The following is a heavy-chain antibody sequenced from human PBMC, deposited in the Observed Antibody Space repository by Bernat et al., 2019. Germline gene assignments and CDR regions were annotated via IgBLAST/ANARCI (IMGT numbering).Heavy chain of an antibody. Sequence: EVQLVESGGGLIQPGGSLRLSCAASGFSVSSYYMSWVRQAPGKGLEWVSLIYSGGRTYYADSGQGRFTISRDNSKNTLYLQMNSLRAEDTALYYCARVAYGSGSYYNINWFDPWGQGTLVTVSS. V-gene: IGHV3-53*01. D-gene: IGHD3-10*01. CDR2: IYSGGRT. J-gene: IGHJ5*02. CDR3: ARVAYGSGSYYNINWFDP. CDR1: GFSVSSYY.